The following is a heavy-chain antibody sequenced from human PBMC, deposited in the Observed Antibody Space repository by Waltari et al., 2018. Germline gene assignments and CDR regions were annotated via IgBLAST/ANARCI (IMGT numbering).Heavy chain of an antibody. D-gene: IGHD5-12*01. CDR3: ATSEMATIISPDY. V-gene: IGHV3-30*01. CDR1: GFTLRRHA. Sequence: QVQLVESGGGVVQPGRSLRLSCAASGFTLRRHAMHWVRQAPGKGLEWVAVISYDGSNKYYADSVKGRFTISRDNSKNTLYLQMNSLRAEDTAVYYCATSEMATIISPDYWGQGTLVTVSS. CDR2: ISYDGSNK. J-gene: IGHJ4*02.